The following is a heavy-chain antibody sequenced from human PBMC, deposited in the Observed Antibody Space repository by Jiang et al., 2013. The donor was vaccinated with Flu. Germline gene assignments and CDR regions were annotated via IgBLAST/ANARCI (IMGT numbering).Heavy chain of an antibody. Sequence: VQLVESGGGVVQPGGSLRLSCAASGFTFGTYDLHWVRQAPGKGLEWVAFIRYDGTNKYYADSVKGRFTISRDNSQNTLYLQMNSLRAEDTAVYYCAKGVAAAGTFDYWGQGSLVTVSS. CDR3: AKGVAAAGTFDY. J-gene: IGHJ4*02. CDR2: IRYDGTNK. V-gene: IGHV3-30*02. CDR1: GFTFGTYD. D-gene: IGHD6-13*01.